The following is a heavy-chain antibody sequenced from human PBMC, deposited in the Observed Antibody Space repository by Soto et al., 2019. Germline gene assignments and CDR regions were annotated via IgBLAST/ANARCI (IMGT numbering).Heavy chain of an antibody. CDR1: GFTFSSYA. V-gene: IGHV3-23*01. J-gene: IGHJ6*02. CDR3: ALGDRGGSRSPASYYYSGLDV. CDR2: VSAGGDMT. D-gene: IGHD2-15*01. Sequence: DVQLLESGGHLVQPGGSLRLSCAASGFTFSSYAMSWVRQAPGKGLEWVSSVSAGGDMTYYSDSVKGRFTISRDNSNNALVLQMNGLTIEDTALYYCALGDRGGSRSPASYYYSGLDVWGQGNTVSVS.